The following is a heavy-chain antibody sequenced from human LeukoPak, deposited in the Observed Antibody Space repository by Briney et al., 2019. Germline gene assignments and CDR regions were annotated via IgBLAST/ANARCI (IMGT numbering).Heavy chain of an antibody. D-gene: IGHD3-22*01. CDR2: IRSTDGAI. V-gene: IGHV3-48*04. CDR1: GFTFRLYS. J-gene: IGHJ3*02. CDR3: ARDYDSSGYSDAFDI. Sequence: GGSLRLSCAASGFTFRLYSMNWVRQAPGKGLEWLSYIRSTDGAIAYADSVKGRFTISRDNAKNSLYLQMNSLRAEDTALYYCARDYDSSGYSDAFDIWGQGTMVTVSS.